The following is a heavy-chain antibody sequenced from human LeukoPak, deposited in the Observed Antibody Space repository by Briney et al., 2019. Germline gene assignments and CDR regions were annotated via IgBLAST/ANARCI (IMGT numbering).Heavy chain of an antibody. Sequence: GGSLRLSCAASGFTFSSYSMNWVRQAPGKGLEWVSSISISTSYIYYADSVKGRFTISRDNAKNSLYLQMNSLRAEDTAVYYCARAPFYDSSGPTIGPYYFDYCGQGTLVTVSS. CDR1: GFTFSSYS. V-gene: IGHV3-21*01. CDR2: ISISTSYI. CDR3: ARAPFYDSSGPTIGPYYFDY. D-gene: IGHD3-22*01. J-gene: IGHJ4*02.